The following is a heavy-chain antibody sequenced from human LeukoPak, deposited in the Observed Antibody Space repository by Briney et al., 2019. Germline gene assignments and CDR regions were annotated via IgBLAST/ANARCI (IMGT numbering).Heavy chain of an antibody. Sequence: PGRSLRLSCAASGFTFSSYGMHWVRQAPGEGLEWVAVIWYDGSNKYYADSVKGRFTISRDNSKNTLYLQMNSLRAEDTAVYYCARVGLAYCGGDCYSLDYWGQGTLVTVSS. CDR2: IWYDGSNK. V-gene: IGHV3-33*01. CDR1: GFTFSSYG. CDR3: ARVGLAYCGGDCYSLDY. D-gene: IGHD2-21*01. J-gene: IGHJ4*02.